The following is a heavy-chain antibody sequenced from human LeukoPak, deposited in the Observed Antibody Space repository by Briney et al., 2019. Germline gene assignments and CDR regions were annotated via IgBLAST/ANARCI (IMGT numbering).Heavy chain of an antibody. Sequence: ASVKVSCKASGYTFTGYYMHWVRQPPGQGLEWMGWINPNSGDTNYAQKFQGGVTTTRDTSISTAYMELSRLRSDDTAVYYCARGVTGIYYYYYMDVWGKGTTVTVSS. CDR1: GYTFTGYY. CDR2: INPNSGDT. CDR3: ARGVTGIYYYYYMDV. V-gene: IGHV1-2*02. J-gene: IGHJ6*03. D-gene: IGHD3-10*01.